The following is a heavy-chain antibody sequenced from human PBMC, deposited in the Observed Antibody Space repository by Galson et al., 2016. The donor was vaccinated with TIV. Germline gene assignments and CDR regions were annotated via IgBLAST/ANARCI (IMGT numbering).Heavy chain of an antibody. CDR1: GGPFLSYS. CDR2: IIPVSDMA. CDR3: ASQYRSSPNLGFMDV. J-gene: IGHJ6*02. D-gene: IGHD3-10*01. Sequence: SVKVSCKASGGPFLSYSINWVRQAPGQGLEWLGRIIPVSDMASYAQKFQGRVTIIADKSTRTAYMELSSLRFGDTAVYFCASQYRSSPNLGFMDVWGQGTTVTVSS. V-gene: IGHV1-69*02.